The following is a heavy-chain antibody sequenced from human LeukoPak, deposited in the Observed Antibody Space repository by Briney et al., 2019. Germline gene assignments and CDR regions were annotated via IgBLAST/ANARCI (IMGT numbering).Heavy chain of an antibody. J-gene: IGHJ4*02. V-gene: IGHV4-34*01. CDR1: GGSFSGYY. D-gene: IGHD3-10*01. CDR2: INHSGST. CDR3: ARGRLYYGSGSYYDY. Sequence: PSETLSLTCAVYGGSFSGYYWSWLRQPPGKGLEWIGEINHSGSTNYNPSLKSRVTISVDTSKNQFSLKLSSVTAADTAVYYCARGRLYYGSGSYYDYWGQGTLVTVSS.